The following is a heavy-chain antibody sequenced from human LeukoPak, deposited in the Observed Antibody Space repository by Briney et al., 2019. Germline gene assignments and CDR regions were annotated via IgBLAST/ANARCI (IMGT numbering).Heavy chain of an antibody. CDR1: GYTFTGYY. V-gene: IGHV1-2*02. CDR3: ASDLYDSSGYYYVNY. J-gene: IGHJ4*02. Sequence: ASVKVSCKASGYTFTGYYMHWVRQAPGQGLEWMGWINPNSGGTNYAQKFQGRVTMTRDTSISTAYMELSRLRTDDTAVYYCASDLYDSSGYYYVNYWGQGTLVTVSS. CDR2: INPNSGGT. D-gene: IGHD3-22*01.